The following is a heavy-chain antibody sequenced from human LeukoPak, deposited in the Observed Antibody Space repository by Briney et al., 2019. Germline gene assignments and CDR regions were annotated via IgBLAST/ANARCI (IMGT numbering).Heavy chain of an antibody. V-gene: IGHV1-46*01. Sequence: ASVKVSCKASGYTFTSYYMHWVRQAPGQGLEWMGIINPGGGSTSYAQKFQGRVAMTRDTSTSTVYMELSSLRSEDTAVYCCARDRGDIVVVPARGYYMDVWGKGTTVTISS. CDR3: ARDRGDIVVVPARGYYMDV. D-gene: IGHD2-2*01. CDR1: GYTFTSYY. J-gene: IGHJ6*03. CDR2: INPGGGST.